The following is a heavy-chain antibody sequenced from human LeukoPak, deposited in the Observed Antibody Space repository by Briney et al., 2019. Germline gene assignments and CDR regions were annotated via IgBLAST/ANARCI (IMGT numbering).Heavy chain of an antibody. Sequence: GGSLRLSCAASGFTFTRFNMNWVRQAPGKGLELVSSITTSGTYIYYADSVQGRSTISRDNAKNSLYLQMNSLRAEDTAVHYCARPFYYDTNGGEGMDVWGQGTTVTVSS. D-gene: IGHD2-8*01. V-gene: IGHV3-21*06. J-gene: IGHJ6*02. CDR1: GFTFTRFN. CDR3: ARPFYYDTNGGEGMDV. CDR2: ITTSGTYI.